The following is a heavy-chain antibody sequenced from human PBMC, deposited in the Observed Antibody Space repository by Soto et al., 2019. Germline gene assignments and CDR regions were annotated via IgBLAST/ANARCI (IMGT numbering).Heavy chain of an antibody. J-gene: IGHJ4*02. D-gene: IGHD3-9*01. Sequence: PSETLSLTCTVSGGSISSSTYYWGRIRQHPGKALEWIGSIYYSGITYFIPSLKSRVTISVDTSRSQFSLKVNSVTAADTAVYYCVRQPGRGTGYYYPPDYWGQGTLVTVSS. V-gene: IGHV4-39*01. CDR3: VRQPGRGTGYYYPPDY. CDR1: GGSISSSTYY. CDR2: IYYSGIT.